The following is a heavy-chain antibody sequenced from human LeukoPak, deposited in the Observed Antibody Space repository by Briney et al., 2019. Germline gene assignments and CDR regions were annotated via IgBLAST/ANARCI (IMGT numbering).Heavy chain of an antibody. D-gene: IGHD3-10*01. CDR1: GGSFSGYY. J-gene: IGHJ5*02. CDR3: ARRRVLFYGSGHKTRNNWFDP. Sequence: PSETLSLTCAVYGGSFSGYYWSWIRQPPGKGLEWIGEINHSGSTNYNPSLKSRVTISVDTSKNQFSLKPSSVTAADTAVCYCARRRVLFYGSGHKTRNNWFDPWGQGTLVTVSS. CDR2: INHSGST. V-gene: IGHV4-34*01.